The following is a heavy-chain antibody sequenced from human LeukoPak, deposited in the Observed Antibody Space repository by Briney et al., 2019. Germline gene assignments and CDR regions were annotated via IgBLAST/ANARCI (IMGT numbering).Heavy chain of an antibody. CDR3: ATDGVGSRGYGDLDY. Sequence: GGSLRLSCAASGFTFSSYAMSWVRQAPGKGLEWASAISGSGGSTYYADSVKGRFTISRDNSKNTLYLQMNSLRAEDTAVYYCATDGVGSRGYGDLDYWGQGTLVTVSS. J-gene: IGHJ4*02. V-gene: IGHV3-23*01. CDR2: ISGSGGST. CDR1: GFTFSSYA. D-gene: IGHD3-22*01.